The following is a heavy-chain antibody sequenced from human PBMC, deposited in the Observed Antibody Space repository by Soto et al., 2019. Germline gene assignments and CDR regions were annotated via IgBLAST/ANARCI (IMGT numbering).Heavy chain of an antibody. Sequence: SGPTLGNPTQTLTLTCTCSGFSLSASGVGVGWIRQPPGKALEWLVFIYWDDSRRYNPSLKDRLTITKDTSKNQVVLTMTNVDPVDTATYYCACHKQQLDFFVYWGQGALETVSS. CDR3: ACHKQQLDFFVY. V-gene: IGHV2-5*02. CDR1: GFSLSASGVG. CDR2: IYWDDSR. D-gene: IGHD6-13*01. J-gene: IGHJ4*02.